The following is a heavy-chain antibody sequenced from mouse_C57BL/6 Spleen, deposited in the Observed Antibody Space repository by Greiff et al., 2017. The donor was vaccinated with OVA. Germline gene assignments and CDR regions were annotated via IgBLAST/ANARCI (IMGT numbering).Heavy chain of an antibody. CDR2: IYPGSGST. CDR3: ALDSSGYQSMDY. J-gene: IGHJ4*01. V-gene: IGHV1-55*01. D-gene: IGHD3-2*02. CDR1: GYTFTSYW. Sequence: QVQLQQPGAELVKPGASVKMSCKASGYTFTSYWITWVKQRPGQGLEWIGDIYPGSGSTNYNEKFKSKATLTVDTSSSTAYMQLSSLTSEDSAVYYCALDSSGYQSMDYWGQGTSVTVSS.